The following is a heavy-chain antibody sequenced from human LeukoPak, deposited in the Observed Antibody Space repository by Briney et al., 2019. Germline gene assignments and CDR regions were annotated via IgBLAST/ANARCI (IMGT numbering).Heavy chain of an antibody. V-gene: IGHV3-23*01. CDR1: GFTFSSYA. CDR2: ISGSGGST. D-gene: IGHD6-13*01. J-gene: IGHJ4*02. Sequence: GGSLRLSCAASGFTFSSYAMSWVRQAPGKGLEWVSAISGSGGSTYYADSVKGRFTISRANSKNTLYLQMNSLRAEDTAVYYWAKGIAAAGNEPFDYWGQGTLVTVSS. CDR3: AKGIAAAGNEPFDY.